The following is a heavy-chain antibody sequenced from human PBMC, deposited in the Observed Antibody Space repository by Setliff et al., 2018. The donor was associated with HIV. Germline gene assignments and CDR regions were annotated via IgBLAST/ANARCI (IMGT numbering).Heavy chain of an antibody. Sequence: ASVKVSCKASGGTFSSYAISWVRQAPRQGLEWMGRINPNSGATNYAQKFQGRVTMTRDTSSRTAYMELSRLRPDDTAVYFCARGRGYCSSHGCFYYYMDVWAEGTTVTVSS. CDR3: ARGRGYCSSHGCFYYYMDV. V-gene: IGHV1-2*06. J-gene: IGHJ6*03. CDR1: GGTFSSYA. D-gene: IGHD2-2*01. CDR2: INPNSGAT.